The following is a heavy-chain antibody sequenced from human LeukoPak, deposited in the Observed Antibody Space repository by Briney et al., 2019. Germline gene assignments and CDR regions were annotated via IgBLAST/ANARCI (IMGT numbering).Heavy chain of an antibody. Sequence: PGGSLRLSCAASGFSVSSYYMSWVRQAPGKGLEWVSVIYSGGSTYYADSVEGRFTVSRDNSKNIVYLQMNSLRAEGTAMYYCARDLHPRLAGFFDYWGQGILVTVSS. J-gene: IGHJ4*02. D-gene: IGHD3-3*02. CDR3: ARDLHPRLAGFFDY. CDR1: GFSVSSYY. V-gene: IGHV3-53*01. CDR2: IYSGGST.